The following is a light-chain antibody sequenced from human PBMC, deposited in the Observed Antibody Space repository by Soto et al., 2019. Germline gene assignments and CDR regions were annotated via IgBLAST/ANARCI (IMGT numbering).Light chain of an antibody. CDR3: CSYAGSSTPYV. CDR2: EGS. V-gene: IGLV2-23*01. J-gene: IGLJ1*01. CDR1: SSDVGSYNL. Sequence: TQAASGTGLALDGRSISCTKTSSDVGSYNLVSWYQQHPGKAPKLMIYEGSKRPSGVSNRFSGSKSGNTASLTISGLQAEDEADYYCCSYAGSSTPYVFGTGTKSPS.